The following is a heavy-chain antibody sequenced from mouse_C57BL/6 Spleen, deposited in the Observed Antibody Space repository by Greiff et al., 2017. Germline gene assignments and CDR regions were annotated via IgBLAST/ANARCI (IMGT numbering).Heavy chain of an antibody. CDR3: ARLKDYDYDFDY. CDR2: INPNNGGT. CDR1: GYTFTDYN. V-gene: IGHV1-22*01. J-gene: IGHJ2*01. Sequence: VQLQQSGPELVKPGASVKMSCKASGYTFTDYNMHWVKQSHGKSLEWIGYINPNNGGTSYNQKFKGKATLTVNKSSSTAYMELRSLTSEDSAVYYCARLKDYDYDFDYWGQGTTLTVSS. D-gene: IGHD2-4*01.